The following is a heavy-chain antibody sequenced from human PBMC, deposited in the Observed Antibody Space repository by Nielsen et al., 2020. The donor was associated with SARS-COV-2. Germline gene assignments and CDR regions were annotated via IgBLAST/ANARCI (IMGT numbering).Heavy chain of an antibody. J-gene: IGHJ4*02. Sequence: SLKISCAASGFTFSSYGMHWVRQAPGKGLEWVAVIWYDGSNKYYADSVKGRFTISRDNSKNTLYLQMNSLRAEDTAVYYCARDRYDSSGTDYFDYWGQGTLVTVSS. CDR3: ARDRYDSSGTDYFDY. CDR1: GFTFSSYG. D-gene: IGHD3-22*01. CDR2: IWYDGSNK. V-gene: IGHV3-33*01.